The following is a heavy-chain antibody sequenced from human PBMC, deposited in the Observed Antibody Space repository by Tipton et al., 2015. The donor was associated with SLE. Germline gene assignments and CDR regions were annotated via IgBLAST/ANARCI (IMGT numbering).Heavy chain of an antibody. CDR2: IWYDGSNK. Sequence: SLRLSCAASGFTFSSYGMHWVRQAPGKGLEWVAVIWYDGSNKYYADSVKGRFTISRDKSKNTLYLQINSLRAEDTALYYCAKDTQTLDALDFWGQGTMVTVSS. CDR1: GFTFSSYG. CDR3: AKDTQTLDALDF. V-gene: IGHV3-33*03. J-gene: IGHJ3*01.